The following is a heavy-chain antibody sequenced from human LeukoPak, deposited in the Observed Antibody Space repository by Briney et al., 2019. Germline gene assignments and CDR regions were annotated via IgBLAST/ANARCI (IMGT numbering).Heavy chain of an antibody. D-gene: IGHD3-10*01. Sequence: PGGSLRLSCAASGFTFSSYGMHWVRQAPGKGLEWVAVIWYDGSNKYYADPVKGRFTISRDNSRNTLYLQMNSLRAEDTAVYYCARDILWFGESSPDYWGQGTLVTVSS. CDR3: ARDILWFGESSPDY. V-gene: IGHV3-33*01. J-gene: IGHJ4*02. CDR1: GFTFSSYG. CDR2: IWYDGSNK.